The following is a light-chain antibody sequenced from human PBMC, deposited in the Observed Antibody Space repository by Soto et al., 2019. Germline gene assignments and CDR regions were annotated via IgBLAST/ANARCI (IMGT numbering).Light chain of an antibody. CDR3: QHFGYPQWT. CDR1: QIGSGNY. CDR2: ATS. V-gene: IGKV3-20*01. Sequence: LVLTQSPGTLSLSPGETADLSCRASQIGSGNYLSWYQQKPGQAPRLLIYATSTRDPGIPDRFSGSGSATDFTLTINRLEPEDSAVYFCQHFGYPQWTFGRGTKVDI. J-gene: IGKJ1*01.